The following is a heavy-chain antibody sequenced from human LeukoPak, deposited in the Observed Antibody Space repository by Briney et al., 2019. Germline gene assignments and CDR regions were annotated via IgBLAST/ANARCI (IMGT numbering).Heavy chain of an antibody. Sequence: RASETLSLTCTVSGGSISSYQWSWIRQPPGKGLEWIGNIYYSGSTNYSPSLKSRVIISVDTSKNQFSLKLSPVTAADTAVYYCARVGVDHSGNIIKYFFDYWGQGSLVTVSS. CDR3: ARVGVDHSGNIIKYFFDY. V-gene: IGHV4-59*01. CDR2: IYYSGST. CDR1: GGSISSYQ. J-gene: IGHJ4*02. D-gene: IGHD4-23*01.